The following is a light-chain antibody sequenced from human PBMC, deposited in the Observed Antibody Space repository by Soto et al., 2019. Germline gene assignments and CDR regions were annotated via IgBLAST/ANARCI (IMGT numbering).Light chain of an antibody. CDR3: QQRSNWSFT. V-gene: IGKV3-11*01. Sequence: ESVLTQSPATLSLSPGERATLSCRASQSVSSYLAWYQQKPGQAPGLLIHDASKRATGIPARVSGSGSGTDFTLTISSLEPEDFAVYYCQQRSNWSFTFGPGTKVDIK. J-gene: IGKJ3*01. CDR1: QSVSSY. CDR2: DAS.